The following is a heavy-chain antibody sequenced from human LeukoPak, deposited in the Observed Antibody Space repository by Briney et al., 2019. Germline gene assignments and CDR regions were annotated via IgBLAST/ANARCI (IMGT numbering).Heavy chain of an antibody. Sequence: SVKVSCKASGGTFSNYAISWVRQAPGQGLEWMGGIIPMFGPASSAQKFQGRVTMTEDTSTDTAYMELNSLRSDDTAVYYCATRVLWRMLDCFDLWGQGTMVTVS. J-gene: IGHJ3*01. V-gene: IGHV1-69*06. CDR2: IIPMFGPA. CDR1: GGTFSNYA. CDR3: ATRVLWRMLDCFDL. D-gene: IGHD3-16*01.